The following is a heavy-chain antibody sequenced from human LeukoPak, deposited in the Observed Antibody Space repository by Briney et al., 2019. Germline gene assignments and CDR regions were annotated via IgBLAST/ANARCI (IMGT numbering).Heavy chain of an antibody. D-gene: IGHD6-19*01. CDR1: AGTFSSYA. CDR3: AIPGPYSSGYYYGMDV. V-gene: IGHV1-69*06. J-gene: IGHJ6*04. Sequence: SVKVSCKASAGTFSSYAISWVRQAPGQGLEWMGGIIPIFGTANYAQKFQGRVTITADKSTSTAYMELSSLRSEDTAVYYCAIPGPYSSGYYYGMDVWGKGTTVTVSS. CDR2: IIPIFGTA.